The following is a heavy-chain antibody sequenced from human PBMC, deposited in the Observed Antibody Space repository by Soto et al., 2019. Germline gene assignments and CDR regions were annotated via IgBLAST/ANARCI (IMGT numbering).Heavy chain of an antibody. J-gene: IGHJ4*02. D-gene: IGHD3-22*01. CDR3: ARDRDEPRRITMIVELDY. CDR2: ISYDGSNK. Sequence: PGGSLRLSCAASGFTFSSYAMHWVRQAPGKGLEWVAVISYDGSNKYYADSVKGRFTISRDNSKNTLYLQMNSLRAEDTAVYYCARDRDEPRRITMIVELDYWGQGTLVTVSS. V-gene: IGHV3-30-3*01. CDR1: GFTFSSYA.